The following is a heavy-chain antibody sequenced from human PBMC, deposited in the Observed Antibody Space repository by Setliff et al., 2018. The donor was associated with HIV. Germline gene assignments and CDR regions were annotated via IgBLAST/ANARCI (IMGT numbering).Heavy chain of an antibody. CDR3: HSGYDTEEQSYFDY. V-gene: IGHV3-74*01. CDR1: GFTFSNFG. D-gene: IGHD5-12*01. CDR2: VNRDGSST. Sequence: PGGSLRLSCAASGFTFSNFGMHWVRQAPGKGLVWVSRVNRDGSSTTYADSVKDRFTISRDNAKNTLYLQMNSLRAEDTGVYYCHSGYDTEEQSYFDYWGQGALVTVSS. J-gene: IGHJ4*02.